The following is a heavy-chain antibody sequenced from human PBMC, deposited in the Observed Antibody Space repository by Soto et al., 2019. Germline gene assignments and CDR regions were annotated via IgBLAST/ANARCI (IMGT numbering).Heavy chain of an antibody. J-gene: IGHJ4*02. Sequence: GASVKLSCKASGYTFTSYDINWVRKATGQGFEWMGWMNPESGNIGYAQKFQGRVTMTRDTSISTAFMDLISLRSDDTAVYYCARFVRHQLPTIDFWGQGTLVTVSS. CDR1: GYTFTSYD. D-gene: IGHD2-2*01. CDR3: ARFVRHQLPTIDF. CDR2: MNPESGNI. V-gene: IGHV1-8*01.